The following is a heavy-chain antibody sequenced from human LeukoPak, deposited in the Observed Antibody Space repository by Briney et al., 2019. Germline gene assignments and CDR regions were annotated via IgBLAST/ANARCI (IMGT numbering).Heavy chain of an antibody. CDR3: ASPSESSSWYPGNDTYCYYGMDV. V-gene: IGHV3-21*01. CDR2: ISSSSSYT. J-gene: IGHJ6*02. Sequence: PGGSLRLSCAASGFTFSSYSMNWVRQAPGKGLEWVSSISSSSSYTYYADSVKGRFTISRDNAKNSLYLQMNSLRAEDTAVYYCASPSESSSWYPGNDTYCYYGMDVWGQGTTVTVSS. D-gene: IGHD6-13*01. CDR1: GFTFSSYS.